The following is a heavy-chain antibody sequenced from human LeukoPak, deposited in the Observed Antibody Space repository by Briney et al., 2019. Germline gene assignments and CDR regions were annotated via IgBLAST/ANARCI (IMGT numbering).Heavy chain of an antibody. CDR3: AREPYCSAGSCYSFDY. Sequence: ASVKVSCKASGYTFTSYGISGVRQAPGQGLEWMGWISAYNGNTNYAQKLQGRVTMTTDTSTSTAYMELRSLRSDDTAVYYCAREPYCSAGSCYSFDYWGQGTLVTVSS. J-gene: IGHJ4*02. CDR1: GYTFTSYG. CDR2: ISAYNGNT. V-gene: IGHV1-18*01. D-gene: IGHD2-15*01.